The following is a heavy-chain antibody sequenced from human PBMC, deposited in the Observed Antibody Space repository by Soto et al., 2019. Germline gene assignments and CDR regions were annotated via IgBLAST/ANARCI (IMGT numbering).Heavy chain of an antibody. CDR2: ISTYKGNT. Sequence: AAGKVSCKTSGYRFSSIGISWVRQAPGQGREWMGWISTYKGNTYYAQRLQGRVTMTTDTSTSTAYMELRSLRSDDTAVYFCARDLDGSGSYYTNYWGQGPQSTSPQ. CDR3: ARDLDGSGSYYTNY. J-gene: IGHJ4*02. D-gene: IGHD3-10*01. V-gene: IGHV1-18*01. CDR1: GYRFSSIG.